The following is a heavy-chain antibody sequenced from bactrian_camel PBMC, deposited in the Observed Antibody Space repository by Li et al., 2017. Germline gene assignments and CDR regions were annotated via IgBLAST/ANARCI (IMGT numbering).Heavy chain of an antibody. V-gene: IGHV3S26*01. CDR1: GSGDTASPYC. CDR3: AAEECCTSDYSLGGDADFNF. Sequence: HVQLVESGGGSVQVGGSLTLSCAVSGSGDTASPYCMAWFRQVPGKKREGVAAADFDGRPSYADSVKGQFTISRDNAKNTVYLQMNNLKPEDTAMYYCAAEECCTSDYSLGGDADFNFWGQGTQVTVS. CDR2: ADFDGRP. D-gene: IGHD5*01. J-gene: IGHJ6*01.